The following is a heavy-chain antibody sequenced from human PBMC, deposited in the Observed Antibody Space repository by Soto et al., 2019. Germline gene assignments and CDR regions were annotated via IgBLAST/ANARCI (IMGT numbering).Heavy chain of an antibody. D-gene: IGHD5-12*01. CDR3: ARSGPRPY. Sequence: GRSLGLSCAYSVFTFSRYSMNWVRQAPGKGLEWVSSISSSSSYIYYADSMKGRFTISRDNAKNSLYLQMNSLRAEDTAVYYCARSGPRPYWGQGTLVTVSS. J-gene: IGHJ4*02. CDR2: ISSSSSYI. V-gene: IGHV3-21*01. CDR1: VFTFSRYS.